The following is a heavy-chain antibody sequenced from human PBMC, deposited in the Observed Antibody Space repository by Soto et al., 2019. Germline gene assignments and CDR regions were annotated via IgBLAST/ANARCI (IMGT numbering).Heavy chain of an antibody. CDR2: IILIFGTA. J-gene: IGHJ6*02. D-gene: IGHD2-2*01. CDR1: GGTFSSYA. Sequence: GASVKVSCKASGGTFSSYAISWVRQAPGQGLEWMGWIILIFGTANYAQKFQGRATITADESTSTAYMELSSLRSEDTAVYYCARGYCSSTSCSALPFWSVGMDVWGQGTTVTVSS. V-gene: IGHV1-69*13. CDR3: ARGYCSSTSCSALPFWSVGMDV.